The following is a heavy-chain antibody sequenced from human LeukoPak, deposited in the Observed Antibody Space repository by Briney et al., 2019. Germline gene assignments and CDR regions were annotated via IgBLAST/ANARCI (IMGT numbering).Heavy chain of an antibody. CDR3: AREQAGTSGWYTLDY. D-gene: IGHD6-13*01. J-gene: IGHJ4*02. CDR2: FSRRGTT. CDR1: GFTFSSYW. Sequence: PGGSLRLSCAASGFTFSSYWMSWVRQAPVKGLQWVSAFSRRGTTHYADSVKGRFTISRDNSKNEVYLQMNSLRVDDTGIYYCAREQAGTSGWYTLDYWGQGTVVTVSS. V-gene: IGHV3-23*01.